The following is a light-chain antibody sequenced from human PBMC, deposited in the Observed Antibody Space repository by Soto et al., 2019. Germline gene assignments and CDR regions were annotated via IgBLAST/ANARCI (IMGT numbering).Light chain of an antibody. V-gene: IGKV1-9*01. Sequence: DIQMTQSPSSLSASVGDRVTITCRASQGISSYLAWSQQKPGKAPKLLIYAASTLQSGVQSRFSGSGSGTEFTLTIRSLQPEDFATYYCQQLSTYPITFGQGTRLEIK. J-gene: IGKJ5*01. CDR1: QGISSY. CDR2: AAS. CDR3: QQLSTYPIT.